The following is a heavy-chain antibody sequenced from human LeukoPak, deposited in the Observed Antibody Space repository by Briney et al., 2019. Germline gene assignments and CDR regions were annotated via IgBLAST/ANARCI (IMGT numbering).Heavy chain of an antibody. J-gene: IGHJ5*02. CDR3: ARLLRVGYCSTTSCNWFDP. Sequence: SETLSLTCSVSGYSISSGYYWGWIRQPPGKGLDWIGSIYYSGNTYYNPSLKSRVTISVDTSKNQFSLKLSSVTAADTAVYYCARLLRVGYCSTTSCNWFDPWGQGTLVTVSS. CDR1: GYSISSGYY. CDR2: IYYSGNT. V-gene: IGHV4-38-2*02. D-gene: IGHD2-2*03.